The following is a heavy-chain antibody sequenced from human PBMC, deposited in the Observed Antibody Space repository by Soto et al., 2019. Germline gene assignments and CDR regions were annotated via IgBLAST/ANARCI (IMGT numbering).Heavy chain of an antibody. CDR2: IIPIFGTA. CDR3: AMSDFWSGYYSLPGNYYYYGMDV. D-gene: IGHD3-3*01. CDR1: GGTFSSYA. J-gene: IGHJ6*02. Sequence: ASVKVSCKASGGTFSSYAISWVRQAPGQGLEWMGGIIPIFGTANYAQKFQGRVTITADESTSTAYMELSSLRSEDTAVYYCAMSDFWSGYYSLPGNYYYYGMDVWGQGTTVTVSS. V-gene: IGHV1-69*13.